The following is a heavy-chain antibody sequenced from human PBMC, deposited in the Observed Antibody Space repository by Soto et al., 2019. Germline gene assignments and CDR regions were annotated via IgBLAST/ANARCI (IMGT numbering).Heavy chain of an antibody. D-gene: IGHD1-20*01. V-gene: IGHV3-23*01. Sequence: EVQLLESGGGLVQPGGSLRLSCAASGFTFSSFAMRWVRQAPGKGLEWVSDISGGGGSTYYADSVKGRFTISRDNSKNTLYLKMNSQRAEDTAVYYCAKGPRYNWNNHYFDYWGQGTLVTVSS. CDR2: ISGGGGST. J-gene: IGHJ4*02. CDR1: GFTFSSFA. CDR3: AKGPRYNWNNHYFDY.